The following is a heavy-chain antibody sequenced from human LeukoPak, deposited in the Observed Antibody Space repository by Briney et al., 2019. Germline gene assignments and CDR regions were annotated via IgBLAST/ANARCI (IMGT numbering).Heavy chain of an antibody. J-gene: IGHJ4*02. Sequence: GGSLRLSCATSGFSFSSYAMSWVRQPPGKGLEWVSSIFPSGGEIHYADSVRGRFTISRDNSKSTLSLQMNSLRAEDTAIYYCATYRQVLLPFESWGQGTLVTVSS. CDR1: GFSFSSYA. V-gene: IGHV3-23*01. CDR3: ATYRQVLLPFES. D-gene: IGHD2-8*02. CDR2: IFPSGGEI.